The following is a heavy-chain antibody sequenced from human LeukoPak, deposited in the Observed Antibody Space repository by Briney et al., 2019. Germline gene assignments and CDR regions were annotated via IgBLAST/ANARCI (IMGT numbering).Heavy chain of an antibody. CDR2: IDWDDDK. CDR1: GFSLSTSGMC. D-gene: IGHD2-15*01. J-gene: IGHJ3*02. V-gene: IGHV2-70*11. Sequence: SGPALVKPTQTLTLTCTFSGFSLSTSGMCVSWIRQPPGKALEWLARIDWDDDKYYSTSLKTRLTISKDTSKNQVVLTMTNMDPVDTATYYCARTQGGICYPGCAFDIWGQGTMVTVSS. CDR3: ARTQGGICYPGCAFDI.